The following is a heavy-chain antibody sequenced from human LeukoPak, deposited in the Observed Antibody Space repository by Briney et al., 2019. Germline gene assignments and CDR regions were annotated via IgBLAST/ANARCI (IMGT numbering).Heavy chain of an antibody. CDR1: GGSFSGYY. CDR2: INHSGST. Sequence: SETLSLTCAVYGGSFSGYYWSLIRQPPGKGLEWIGEINHSGSTNYNPSLKSRVTISVDTSKNQFSLKLSSVTAADTAVYYCASHTSGVFDYWGQGTLVTVSS. V-gene: IGHV4-34*01. J-gene: IGHJ4*02. D-gene: IGHD3-10*01. CDR3: ASHTSGVFDY.